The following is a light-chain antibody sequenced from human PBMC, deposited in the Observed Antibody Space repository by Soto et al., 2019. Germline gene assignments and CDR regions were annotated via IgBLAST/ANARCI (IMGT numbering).Light chain of an antibody. V-gene: IGLV1-40*01. CDR2: VNS. CDR1: SSNIGAGYD. CDR3: QSYDSSLSGYV. Sequence: QSVLTQPPSVSGAPGQRVTISCTGSSSNIGAGYDVHWYQQLPGTTPKLLIFVNSNRPSGVPDRFSGSKSGTSASLAITGLQAEDEAHYHCQSYDSSLSGYVFGTGTKVTVL. J-gene: IGLJ1*01.